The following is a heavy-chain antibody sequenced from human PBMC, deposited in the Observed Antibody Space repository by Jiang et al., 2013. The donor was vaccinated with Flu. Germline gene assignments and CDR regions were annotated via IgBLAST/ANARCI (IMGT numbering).Heavy chain of an antibody. CDR1: GGTFSSYT. J-gene: IGHJ6*02. V-gene: IGHV1-69*02. CDR3: ARVSRLTILGYYYYYYGMDV. CDR2: IIPILGIA. D-gene: IGHD3-3*01. Sequence: GAEVKKPGSSVKVSCKASGGTFSSYTISWVRQAPGQGLEWMGRIIPILGIANYAQKFQGRVTITADKSTSTAYMELSSLRSEDTAVYYCARVSRLTILGYYYYYYGMDVWGQGTTVTVSS.